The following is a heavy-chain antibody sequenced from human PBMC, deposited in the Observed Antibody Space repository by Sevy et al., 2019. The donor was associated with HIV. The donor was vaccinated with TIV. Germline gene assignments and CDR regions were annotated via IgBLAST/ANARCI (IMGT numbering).Heavy chain of an antibody. CDR3: AKGDEPATDYGDYVPNAFDI. J-gene: IGHJ3*02. Sequence: GGSLRLSCAASGFTFSSYAMSWVRQAPGKGLEWVSSISGPGGTTYYADSVKGRFTISRDNSKNRLYLQMNSLIADDSAVYYCAKGDEPATDYGDYVPNAFDIWGQGTMVTVSS. D-gene: IGHD4-17*01. CDR1: GFTFSSYA. CDR2: ISGPGGTT. V-gene: IGHV3-23*01.